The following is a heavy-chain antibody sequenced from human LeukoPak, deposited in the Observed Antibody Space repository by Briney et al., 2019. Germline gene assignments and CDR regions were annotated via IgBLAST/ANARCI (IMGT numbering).Heavy chain of an antibody. CDR2: ISGSGGST. CDR3: AXDHQLYCSGGSCYPELFDY. J-gene: IGHJ4*02. D-gene: IGHD2-15*01. Sequence: GGSLRLSCAASGFTFSSYAMSWVRQAPGKGLEWVSAISGSGGSTYYADSVKGRFTISRDNSKNTLYLQMNSLRAEDTAVYYCAXDHQLYCSGGSCYPELFDYWGQGTLVTVSS. CDR1: GFTFSSYA. V-gene: IGHV3-23*01.